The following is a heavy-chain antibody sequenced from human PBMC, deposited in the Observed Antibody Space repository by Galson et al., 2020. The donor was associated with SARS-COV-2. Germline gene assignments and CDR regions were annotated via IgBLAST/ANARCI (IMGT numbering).Heavy chain of an antibody. CDR3: GTTTTILRSNWFDP. V-gene: IGHV1-24*01. CDR1: GYTLTELS. Sequence: ASVTVSCKVSGYTLTELSMHWVRQAPGKGLEWMGGFDPEDGETIYAQKFQGRVTMTEDTSTDTAYMELSSLRSEDTAVYYCGTTTTILRSNWFDPWGQGTLVTVSS. CDR2: FDPEDGET. D-gene: IGHD3-3*01. J-gene: IGHJ5*02.